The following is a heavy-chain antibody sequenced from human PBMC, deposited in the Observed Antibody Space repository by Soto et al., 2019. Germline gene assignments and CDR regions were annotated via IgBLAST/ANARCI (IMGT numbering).Heavy chain of an antibody. CDR1: GGSISSYY. Sequence: PSETLSLTCTVSGGSISSYYWSWIRQPAGEGLEGIGGIYTSGSTNYNPSLMNRGTMSVDTTNNQFFLKLSTATAADTAAYYCWRNCGGDSCQLPFDPCGQGKLVTVSS. CDR2: IYTSGST. J-gene: IGHJ5*02. CDR3: WRNCGGDSCQLPFDP. D-gene: IGHD2-21*01. V-gene: IGHV4-4*07.